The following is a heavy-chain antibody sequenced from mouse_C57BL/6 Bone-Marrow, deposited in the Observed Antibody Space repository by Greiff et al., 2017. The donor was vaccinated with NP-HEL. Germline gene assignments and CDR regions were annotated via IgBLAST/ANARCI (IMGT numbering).Heavy chain of an antibody. J-gene: IGHJ1*03. CDR1: GFTFSDYY. D-gene: IGHD2-4*01. CDR3: ASIYYDYDGYFDV. Sequence: EVQVVESGGGLVQPGGSLKLSCAASGFTFSDYYMYWVRQTPEKRLEWVAYISNGGGSTYYPDTVKGRFTISRDNAKNTLYLQMSRLKSEDTAMYYCASIYYDYDGYFDVWGTGTTVTVSS. CDR2: ISNGGGST. V-gene: IGHV5-12*01.